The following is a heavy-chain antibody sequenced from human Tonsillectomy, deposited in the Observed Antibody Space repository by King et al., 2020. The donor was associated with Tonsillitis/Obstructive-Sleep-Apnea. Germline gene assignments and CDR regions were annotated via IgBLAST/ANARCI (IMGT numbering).Heavy chain of an antibody. V-gene: IGHV3-53*04. CDR2: IYSGGST. Sequence: ESGGGLVQPGGSLRLSCAASGFTVSNNYMSWVRQAPGKGLEWVSVIYSGGSTYYADSVKGRFTVSRHNSKNTLYLQMNSLRAEATAVYYCARGVFTSSAPYNYWGQGTLVTVSS. D-gene: IGHD3-22*01. CDR3: ARGVFTSSAPYNY. J-gene: IGHJ4*02. CDR1: GFTVSNNY.